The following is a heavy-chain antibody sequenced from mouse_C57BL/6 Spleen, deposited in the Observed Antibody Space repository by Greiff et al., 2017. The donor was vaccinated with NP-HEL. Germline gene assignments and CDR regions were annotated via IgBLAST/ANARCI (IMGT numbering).Heavy chain of an antibody. CDR1: GYTFTSYW. CDR2: IDPSDSET. Sequence: QVQLKQPGAELVRPGSSVKLSCKASGYTFTSYWMHWVKQRPIQGLEWIGNIDPSDSETHYNQKFKDKATLTVDKSSSTAYMQLSSLTSEDSAVYYCAREVYYYGSSRYFDVWGTGTTVTVSS. D-gene: IGHD1-1*01. J-gene: IGHJ1*03. CDR3: AREVYYYGSSRYFDV. V-gene: IGHV1-52*01.